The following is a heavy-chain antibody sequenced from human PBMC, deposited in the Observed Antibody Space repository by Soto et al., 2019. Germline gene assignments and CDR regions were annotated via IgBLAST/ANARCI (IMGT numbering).Heavy chain of an antibody. CDR1: GFTFSSYW. CDR3: ARESEYYDYIWGSYRSYNFDY. J-gene: IGHJ4*02. Sequence: EVQLAESGGGLVQPGGSLRLSCAASGFTFSSYWMSWVRQAPGKGLEWVANIKQDGSEKYYVDSVKGRFTISRDNAKNSLYLQMNSLRAEDTAVYYCARESEYYDYIWGSYRSYNFDYWGQGTLVTVSS. V-gene: IGHV3-7*01. D-gene: IGHD3-16*02. CDR2: IKQDGSEK.